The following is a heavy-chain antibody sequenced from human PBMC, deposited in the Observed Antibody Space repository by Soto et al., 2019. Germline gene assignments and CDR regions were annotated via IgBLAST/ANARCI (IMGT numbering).Heavy chain of an antibody. V-gene: IGHV4-30-4*01. Sequence: VSGGSISSGDYYWSWIRQPPGKGLEWIGYIYYSGSTYYNPSLKSRVTISVDTSKNQFSLKLSSVTAADTAVYYCARVYYYGSGSYYNFFDYWGQGTLVTVSS. CDR3: ARVYYYGSGSYYNFFDY. CDR2: IYYSGST. J-gene: IGHJ4*02. CDR1: GGSISSGDYY. D-gene: IGHD3-10*01.